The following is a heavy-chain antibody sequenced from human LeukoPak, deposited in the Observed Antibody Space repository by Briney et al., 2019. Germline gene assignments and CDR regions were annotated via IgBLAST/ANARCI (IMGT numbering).Heavy chain of an antibody. CDR3: ARGYSSFDY. V-gene: IGHV3-11*04. CDR1: GGSFSGYY. D-gene: IGHD6-19*01. J-gene: IGHJ4*02. Sequence: LSLTCAVYGGSFSGYYWSWIRQPPGKGLEWVSSISSSGSHIYYADSVKGRFTISRDNAKNSLYLQMNSLRAEDTAVYYCARGYSSFDYWGQGTLVTVSS. CDR2: ISSSGSHI.